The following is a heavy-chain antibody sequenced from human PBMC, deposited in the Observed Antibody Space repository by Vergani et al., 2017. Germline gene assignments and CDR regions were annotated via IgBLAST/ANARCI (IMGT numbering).Heavy chain of an antibody. D-gene: IGHD1-1*01. CDR3: AKKGLTNEEVGY. CDR1: GFTFSACP. J-gene: IGHJ4*01. Sequence: EVQLLQSGGGVIQPGGSVRLSCAASGFTFSACPMTWVRQAPGKGLEWVSAISARYPSTYYADSVKGRFTISRDNPKNTVHLQMNSLRAEDTAVYYCAKKGLTNEEVGYWGQGILVTVSS. V-gene: IGHV3-23*01. CDR2: ISARYPST.